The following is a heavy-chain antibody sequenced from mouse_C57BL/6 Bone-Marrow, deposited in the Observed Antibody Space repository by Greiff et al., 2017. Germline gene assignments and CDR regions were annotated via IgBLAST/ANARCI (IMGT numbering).Heavy chain of an antibody. CDR1: GFTFSSYT. CDR2: ISGGGGNT. CDR3: ARHSTYSSDSNY. D-gene: IGHD2-12*01. Sequence: EVKLVESGGGLVKPGGSLKLSCAASGFTFSSYTMSWVRQTPEKRLEWVATISGGGGNTYYPDSVKGRFTISRDNAKNTLYLQMSSLRSEDTALYYCARHSTYSSDSNYWGEGTTLTVSS. J-gene: IGHJ2*01. V-gene: IGHV5-9*01.